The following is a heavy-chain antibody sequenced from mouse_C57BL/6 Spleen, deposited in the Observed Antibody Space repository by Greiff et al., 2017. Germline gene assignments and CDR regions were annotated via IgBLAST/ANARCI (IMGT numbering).Heavy chain of an antibody. V-gene: IGHV14-4*01. CDR1: GFNIKDDY. CDR2: IDPENGDT. Sequence: EVQLQQSGAELVRPGASVKLSCTASGFNIKDDYMHWVKQRPEQGLEWIGWIDPENGDTEYASKFQGKATITADTSSNTAYLQLSSLTSEDTAVYYCTKGYDENAMDYWGQGTSVTVSS. CDR3: TKGYDENAMDY. D-gene: IGHD2-2*01. J-gene: IGHJ4*01.